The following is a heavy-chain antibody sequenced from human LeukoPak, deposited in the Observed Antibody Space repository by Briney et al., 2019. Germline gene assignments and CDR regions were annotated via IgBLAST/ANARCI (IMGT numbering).Heavy chain of an antibody. Sequence: GGSLRLSCVASGFSFTSYWMSWVRQAPGKYLEFVANINQDAGTTNYVDSVKGRFTISRDNAENSLYLQMSSLRAEDTALYYCARDPGWSSFDIWGQGIMVTVSS. CDR1: GFSFTSYW. D-gene: IGHD2-15*01. CDR2: INQDAGTT. J-gene: IGHJ3*02. V-gene: IGHV3-7*03. CDR3: ARDPGWSSFDI.